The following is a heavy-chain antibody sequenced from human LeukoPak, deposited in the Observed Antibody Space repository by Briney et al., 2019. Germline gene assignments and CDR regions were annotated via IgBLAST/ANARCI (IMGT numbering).Heavy chain of an antibody. J-gene: IGHJ6*02. CDR2: IWYDGSNK. V-gene: IGHV3-33*01. CDR1: GFTFSSYG. CDR3: ARDITYYDFWSGYSPGYYYYGMDV. Sequence: GGSLRLSCAASGFTFSSYGMHWVRQAPGKGLEWVAVIWYDGSNKYYADSVKGRFTISRDNSKNTLHLQMNSLRAEDTAVYYCARDITYYDFWSGYSPGYYYYGMDVWGQGTTVTVSS. D-gene: IGHD3-3*01.